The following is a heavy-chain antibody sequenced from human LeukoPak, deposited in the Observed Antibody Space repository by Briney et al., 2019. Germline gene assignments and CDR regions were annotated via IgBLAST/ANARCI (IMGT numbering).Heavy chain of an antibody. Sequence: ASVKLSCKCAGYTFSSCGIIWVRHPHAQGLEWMGWISAYSGKTSYAQKLQGRFTMTTDTSTSTAYMELRSLRSDDTAVYYCARGDICISSNCLNWFDPWGQGTLVTVSS. CDR1: GYTFSSCG. D-gene: IGHD2-2*01. J-gene: IGHJ5*02. CDR2: ISAYSGKT. CDR3: ARGDICISSNCLNWFDP. V-gene: IGHV1-18*01.